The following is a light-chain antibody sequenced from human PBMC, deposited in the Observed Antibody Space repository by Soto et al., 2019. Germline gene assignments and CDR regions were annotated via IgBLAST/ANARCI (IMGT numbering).Light chain of an antibody. CDR1: QSVSSSY. CDR3: QHYSSQT. Sequence: IVLTQSPGTLSXSXXXXXTXSXRASQSVSSSYLAWYQQKPGQAPRLLIYGASSRATGIPDRFSGSGSGTDFTLTISRLEPEDSAVYFCQHYSSQTFGQGTKVDIK. CDR2: GAS. V-gene: IGKV3-20*01. J-gene: IGKJ1*01.